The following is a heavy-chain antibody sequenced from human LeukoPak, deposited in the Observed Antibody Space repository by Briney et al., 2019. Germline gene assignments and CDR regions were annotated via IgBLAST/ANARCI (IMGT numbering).Heavy chain of an antibody. J-gene: IGHJ4*02. CDR1: GYTFTGYY. D-gene: IGHD6-19*01. CDR2: INPNSGGT. CDR3: ARAHWLYSSGWYEGY. Sequence: GASVKVSCKASGYTFTGYYMHWVRQTPGQGLEWMGWINPNSGGTNYAQKFQGRVTMTRDTSISTAYMELSRLRSDDTAVYYCARAHWLYSSGWYEGYWGQGTLVTVSS. V-gene: IGHV1-2*02.